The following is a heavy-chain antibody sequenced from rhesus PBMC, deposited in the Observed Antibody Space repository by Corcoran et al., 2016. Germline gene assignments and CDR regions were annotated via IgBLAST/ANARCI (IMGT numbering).Heavy chain of an antibody. D-gene: IGHD6-31*01. CDR2: IYGSGSST. J-gene: IGHJ4*01. Sequence: QLQLQESGPGLVKPSETLSVTCAVPGGSISSSYWSWIRHAPGKGLAWIGYIYGSGSSTNYNPSLRSRVTLSVDTSKNQLSLKLSSVTAADTAVYYCASGLAYYFDYWGQGVLVTVSS. CDR1: GGSISSSY. V-gene: IGHV4-169*02. CDR3: ASGLAYYFDY.